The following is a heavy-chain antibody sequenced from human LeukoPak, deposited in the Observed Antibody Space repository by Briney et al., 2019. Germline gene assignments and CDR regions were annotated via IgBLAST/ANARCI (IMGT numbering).Heavy chain of an antibody. CDR2: IMPIFGTA. J-gene: IGHJ5*02. CDR3: ARSQSVLLRYFGGFDP. V-gene: IGHV1-69*06. D-gene: IGHD3-9*01. CDR1: GYTFTTYY. Sequence: ASVKVSCKASGYTFTTYYMHWLRQAPGQGLEGMGGIMPIFGTANYAQKCQGRVTITADKSTSTAYMELSSLTSEDTAVYYGARSQSVLLRYFGGFDPWGQGTLVTVSS.